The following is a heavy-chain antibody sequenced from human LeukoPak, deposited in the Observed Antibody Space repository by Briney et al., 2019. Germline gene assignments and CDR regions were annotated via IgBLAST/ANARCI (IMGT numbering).Heavy chain of an antibody. CDR3: ARGITMIVGIID. J-gene: IGHJ3*01. Sequence: ASVKVSCKASGYTFTSYDINWVRQATGQGLEWMGWMNPNSGNTGYAQKFQGRVTMTRNTSISTAYMELSSLRSEVTAVYYCARGITMIVGIIDWGQGTMVTVSS. CDR2: MNPNSGNT. V-gene: IGHV1-8*01. CDR1: GYTFTSYD. D-gene: IGHD3-22*01.